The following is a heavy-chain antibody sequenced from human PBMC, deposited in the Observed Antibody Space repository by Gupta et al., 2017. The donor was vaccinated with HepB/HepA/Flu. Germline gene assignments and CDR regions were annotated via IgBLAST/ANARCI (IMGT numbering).Heavy chain of an antibody. D-gene: IGHD2-21*01. CDR3: AKLNSGGVYYPIDS. CDR1: AFTFSTFA. V-gene: IGHV3-23*01. J-gene: IGHJ4*02. CDR2: ISNSGGST. Sequence: EVQLLASGGGLVQPGGSLRVSCAASAFTFSTFAMHWVRQAPGKGLEWVSVISNSGGSTYYADSVKGRFTISRDNSKNTLYLQMNGLRAEDTAVYYCAKLNSGGVYYPIDSWGQGTLVTVSS.